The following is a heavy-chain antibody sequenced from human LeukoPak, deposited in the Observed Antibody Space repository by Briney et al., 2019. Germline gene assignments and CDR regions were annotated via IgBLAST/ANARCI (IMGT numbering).Heavy chain of an antibody. CDR3: VRDSGWYRLDS. Sequence: GGSLRLSCAASGFTFDDYGMSWVRQAPGKGLEWVSGINWNGGSTGYADSVKGRFTISRDNAKNSLYLQMNSLRADDTAVYYCVRDSGWYRLDSWGQGTQVTVSS. V-gene: IGHV3-20*04. CDR1: GFTFDDYG. CDR2: INWNGGST. D-gene: IGHD6-19*01. J-gene: IGHJ4*02.